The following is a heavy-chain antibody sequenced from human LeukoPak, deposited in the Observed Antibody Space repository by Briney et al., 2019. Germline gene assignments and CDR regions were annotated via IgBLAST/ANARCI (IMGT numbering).Heavy chain of an antibody. CDR3: ARVRLEYGFDY. J-gene: IGHJ4*02. D-gene: IGHD1-1*01. CDR1: GYSISSGYY. Sequence: SETLSLTCTVSGYSISSGYYWGWIRQPPGKGLEWIGSIYHSGSTYYNPSLKSRVTTSVDTSKNQFSLKLSSVTAADTAVYYCARVRLEYGFDYWGQGTLVTVSS. V-gene: IGHV4-38-2*02. CDR2: IYHSGST.